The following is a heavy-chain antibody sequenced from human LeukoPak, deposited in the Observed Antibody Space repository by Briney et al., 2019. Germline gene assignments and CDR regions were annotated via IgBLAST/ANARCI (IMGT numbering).Heavy chain of an antibody. CDR1: GFTFDDYA. J-gene: IGHJ6*03. Sequence: GRSLRLSCAASGFTFDDYAMHWVRQAPGKGLEWVSGTSWNSGSIGYADSVKGRFTISRDNAKNSLHLQMNSLRAEDTALYYCAKDSGSGNYAYYYYYMDVWGKGTTVTVSS. CDR3: AKDSGSGNYAYYYYYMDV. CDR2: TSWNSGSI. V-gene: IGHV3-9*01. D-gene: IGHD4-11*01.